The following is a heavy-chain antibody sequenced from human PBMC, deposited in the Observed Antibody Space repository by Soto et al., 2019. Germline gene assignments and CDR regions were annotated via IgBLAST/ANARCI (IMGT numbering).Heavy chain of an antibody. J-gene: IGHJ6*02. CDR1: GYTFTGYY. Sequence: QVQLVQSGAEVKKPGASVKVSCKASGYTFTGYYMHWVRQAPGQGLEWMGWINPNSGGTNYAQKFQGWVTMTRDTSISTAYMELSRLRSDDTAVYYCARAPHPQLRFLEWFPHYYGMDVWGQGTTVTVSS. CDR3: ARAPHPQLRFLEWFPHYYGMDV. CDR2: INPNSGGT. D-gene: IGHD3-3*01. V-gene: IGHV1-2*04.